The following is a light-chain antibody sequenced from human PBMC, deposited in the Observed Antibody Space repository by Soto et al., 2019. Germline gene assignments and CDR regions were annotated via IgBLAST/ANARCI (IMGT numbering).Light chain of an antibody. CDR1: HRISSW. Sequence: DSQLTKSPSSVSSSVGDRLTITGRASHRISSWLAWYQQKPGKAPKLLIYKASSLESGVPSRFSGSGFGTEFTLTIIRLEPEDFAVYYCQQYAISPWPFGQVTK. CDR3: QQYAISPWP. V-gene: IGKV1-5*03. J-gene: IGKJ1*01. CDR2: KAS.